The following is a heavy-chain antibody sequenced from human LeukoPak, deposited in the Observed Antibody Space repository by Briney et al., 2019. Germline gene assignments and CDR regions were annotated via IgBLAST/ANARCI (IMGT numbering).Heavy chain of an antibody. CDR2: INHSGST. Sequence: SETLSLTCAVYGGSFSGYYWSWIRQPPGKGLEWIGEINHSGSTNYNPSLKSRVTISVDTSKNQFSLKLSSVTAAGTAVYYCARVTGDSSGYYQVVFDYWGQGTLVTVSS. CDR1: GGSFSGYY. V-gene: IGHV4-34*01. CDR3: ARVTGDSSGYYQVVFDY. J-gene: IGHJ4*02. D-gene: IGHD3-22*01.